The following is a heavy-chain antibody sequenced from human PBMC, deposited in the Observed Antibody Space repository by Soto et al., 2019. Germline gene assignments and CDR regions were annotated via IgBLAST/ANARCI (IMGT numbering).Heavy chain of an antibody. CDR3: VRGSSGWFVLDY. D-gene: IGHD6-19*01. Sequence: GGSLRLSCAASGFTFSTYWMHWVRQAPGKGLVWVSRIKSDGSSTNYADSVKGRFTISRDNAKNTLYLQMNSLRAEDTAVYYCVRGSSGWFVLDYWGQRTPVTVSS. CDR1: GFTFSTYW. V-gene: IGHV3-74*01. J-gene: IGHJ4*02. CDR2: IKSDGSST.